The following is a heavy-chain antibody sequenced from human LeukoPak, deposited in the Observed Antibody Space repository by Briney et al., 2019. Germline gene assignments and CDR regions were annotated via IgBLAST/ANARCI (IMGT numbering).Heavy chain of an antibody. CDR3: ARDWSESGIAVADYFDY. V-gene: IGHV1-46*01. CDR2: IKPSGGDT. Sequence: GASVKVSCKASGYIFTSFYMHWVRQATGQGLEWMGIIKPSGGDTSFAQKFQARVTLTRDTSTSTVYMELSSLTSEDTAVYYCARDWSESGIAVADYFDYWGQGTLVTVSS. J-gene: IGHJ4*02. D-gene: IGHD6-19*01. CDR1: GYIFTSFY.